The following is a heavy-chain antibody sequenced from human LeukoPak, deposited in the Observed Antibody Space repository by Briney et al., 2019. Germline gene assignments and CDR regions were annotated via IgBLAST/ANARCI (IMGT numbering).Heavy chain of an antibody. Sequence: GGSLRLSCAASGFTFSSYSMNWVRQAPGKGLEWVSSISGSSSYIYYADSVKGRFTISRDNAKNSLYLQMNSLRAEDTAVYYCARARSQIVVVISYYFDYWGQGTLVTVSS. V-gene: IGHV3-21*01. CDR3: ARARSQIVVVISYYFDY. D-gene: IGHD3-22*01. CDR2: ISGSSSYI. CDR1: GFTFSSYS. J-gene: IGHJ4*02.